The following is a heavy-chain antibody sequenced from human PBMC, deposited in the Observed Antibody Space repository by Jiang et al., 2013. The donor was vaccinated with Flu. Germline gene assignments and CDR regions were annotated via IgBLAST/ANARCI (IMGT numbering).Heavy chain of an antibody. CDR1: SSYA. CDR3: ARDRRGGNAYDAFDI. D-gene: IGHD3-10*01. Sequence: SSYAISWVRQAPGQGLEWMGGIIPIFGTANYAQKFQGRVTITADESTSTAYMELSSLRSEDTAVYYCARDRRGGNAYDAFDIWGQGTMVTVSS. V-gene: IGHV1-69*01. CDR2: IIPIFGTA. J-gene: IGHJ3*02.